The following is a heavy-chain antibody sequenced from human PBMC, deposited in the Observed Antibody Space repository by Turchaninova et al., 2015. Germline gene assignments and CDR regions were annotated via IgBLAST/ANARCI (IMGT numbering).Heavy chain of an antibody. D-gene: IGHD3-10*01. CDR1: GGSISSSNC. CDR3: ARAPGVSYYGSGSFGDYYYGMDV. CDR2: SDHSGST. Sequence: QLQLQESGPGLVKPSGTLSFTCAVSGGSISSSNCWSGGRPPPGKGLGWMGESDHSGSTNYNPSLKSRVTISVDKSKNQFSLKLSSVTAADTAVYYCARAPGVSYYGSGSFGDYYYGMDVWGQGTTVTVSS. V-gene: IGHV4-4*02. J-gene: IGHJ6*02.